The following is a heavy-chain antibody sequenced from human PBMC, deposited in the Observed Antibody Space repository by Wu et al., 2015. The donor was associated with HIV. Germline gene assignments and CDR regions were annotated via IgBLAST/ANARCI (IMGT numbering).Heavy chain of an antibody. CDR2: IIPMLGIT. D-gene: IGHD2-15*01. CDR3: ASPLPPYCRGYNRLDAFDI. J-gene: IGHJ3*02. CDR1: GGAFSSYA. Sequence: QVQLVQSGAEVKKPGSSVKVSCKASGGAFSSYAITWVRQAPGQGLEWMGRIIPMLGITQIARELQGRVTITADESTSTAYLELNSLRSDDTAVYYCASPLPPYCRGYNRLDAFDIWGQGTMVTVSS. V-gene: IGHV1-69*10.